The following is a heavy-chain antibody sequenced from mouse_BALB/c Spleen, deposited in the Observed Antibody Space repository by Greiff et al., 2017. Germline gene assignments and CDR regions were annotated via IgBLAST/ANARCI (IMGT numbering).Heavy chain of an antibody. CDR3: ARDPTMITTGFAY. V-gene: IGHV5-6-3*01. D-gene: IGHD2-4*01. CDR2: INSNGGST. J-gene: IGHJ3*01. CDR1: GFTFSSYG. Sequence: DVHLVESGGGLVQPGGSLKLSCAASGFTFSSYGMSWVRQTPDKRLELVATINSNGGSTYYPDSVKGRFTISRDNAKNTLYLQMSSLKSEDTAMYYCARDPTMITTGFAYWGQGTLVTVSA.